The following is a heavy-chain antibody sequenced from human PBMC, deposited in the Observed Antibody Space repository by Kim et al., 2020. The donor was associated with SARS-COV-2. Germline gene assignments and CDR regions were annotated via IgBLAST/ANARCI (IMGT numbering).Heavy chain of an antibody. Sequence: GGSLRLSCAASGFTFSGSAIHWVRQASGKGLAWIGRIRSKANSYATAYAASGRGRFTISRDDSKNTAYLQMNNLKTEDTAVYYCTSVPATTLALWDAFDIWGRGTMVTVSS. J-gene: IGHJ3*02. CDR3: TSVPATTLALWDAFDI. D-gene: IGHD1-1*01. CDR2: IRSKANSYAT. CDR1: GFTFSGSA. V-gene: IGHV3-73*01.